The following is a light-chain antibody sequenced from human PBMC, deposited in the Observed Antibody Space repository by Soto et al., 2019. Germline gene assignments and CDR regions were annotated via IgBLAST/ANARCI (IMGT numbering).Light chain of an antibody. CDR3: SSYTSSSTLDV. CDR1: SSDVGGYNY. J-gene: IGLJ1*01. V-gene: IGLV2-14*01. Sequence: QSVLTQPASVSGSPGQSITISCTGTSSDVGGYNYVSWYQQHPGKAPKLMIYDVSNRPSGVSNRFSGSKSGNTASLTISGLQAEDEADYCCSSYTSSSTLDVFGTG. CDR2: DVS.